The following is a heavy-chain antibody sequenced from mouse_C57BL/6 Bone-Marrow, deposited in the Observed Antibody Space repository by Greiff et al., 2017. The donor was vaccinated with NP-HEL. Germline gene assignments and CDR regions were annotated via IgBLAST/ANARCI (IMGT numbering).Heavy chain of an antibody. Sequence: VQLQQPGAELVKPGASVKLSCKASGYTFTSYWMQWVKQRPGQGLEWIGEIDPSDSYTNYNQKFKGKATLTVDTSSSTAYMQLSSLTSEDSAVYYCARRDDGTPFDYWGQGTTLTVSS. V-gene: IGHV1-50*01. CDR2: IDPSDSYT. CDR3: ARRDDGTPFDY. CDR1: GYTFTSYW. D-gene: IGHD2-3*01. J-gene: IGHJ2*01.